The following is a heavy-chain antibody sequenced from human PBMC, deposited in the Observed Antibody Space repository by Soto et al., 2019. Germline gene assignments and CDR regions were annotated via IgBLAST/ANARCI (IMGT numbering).Heavy chain of an antibody. D-gene: IGHD3-10*01. CDR1: GGSFNNYA. CDR2: IIPNFDTP. CDR3: AVAMVREILIFESSGMHV. J-gene: IGHJ6*02. V-gene: IGHV1-69*01. Sequence: QVHLVQSGAEVKKPGSSVKVSCKTSGGSFNNYAVSWVRQAPGQGLEGLGGIIPNFDTPNYAQKFQDRVTILADESTSTVYMELRSLRSNDTAVYYCAVAMVREILIFESSGMHVWGQGTTVIVSS.